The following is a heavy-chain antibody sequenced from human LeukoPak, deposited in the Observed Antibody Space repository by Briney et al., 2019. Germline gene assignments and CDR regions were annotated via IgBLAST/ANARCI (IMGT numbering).Heavy chain of an antibody. J-gene: IGHJ4*02. CDR1: GFTFTGCG. Sequence: PGGSLRLSCAASGFTFTGCGMHWVRQAPGKGLEWVAFIRYDGSTTYYADSVKGRFTISRDNSKNTLYLQMNGLRSEDTAVYYCGKDLRYSADYWGQGTLVTVSS. CDR2: IRYDGSTT. D-gene: IGHD3-9*01. CDR3: GKDLRYSADY. V-gene: IGHV3-30*02.